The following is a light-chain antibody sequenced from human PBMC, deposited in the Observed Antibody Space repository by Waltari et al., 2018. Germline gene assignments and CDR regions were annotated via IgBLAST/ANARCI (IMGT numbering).Light chain of an antibody. Sequence: DIVMTHSPDSLAVSLGERATINCKSGQSVLYSSNTENYLTWYQQKPGQPPKVIIYWSSTRESGVPDRFSGSGSGTDFTPTISSLQAEDVALYYCQQYYSSPRAIGQGTKVEIK. CDR3: QQYYSSPRA. CDR2: WSS. V-gene: IGKV4-1*01. J-gene: IGKJ1*01. CDR1: QSVLYSSNTENY.